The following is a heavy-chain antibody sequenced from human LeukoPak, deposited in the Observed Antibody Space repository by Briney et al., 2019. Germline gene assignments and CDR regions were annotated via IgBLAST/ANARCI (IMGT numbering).Heavy chain of an antibody. D-gene: IGHD2-15*01. Sequence: GGSLRLSCAASGFTFSSYAMSWVRQAPGRGLEWVSAISNNGGYTYYADSVQGRFTISRDNSKSTLCLQMNSLRAEDTAVYYCAKQLGYCSDGSCYFPYWGQGTLVTVSS. CDR2: ISNNGGYT. J-gene: IGHJ4*02. CDR3: AKQLGYCSDGSCYFPY. CDR1: GFTFSSYA. V-gene: IGHV3-23*01.